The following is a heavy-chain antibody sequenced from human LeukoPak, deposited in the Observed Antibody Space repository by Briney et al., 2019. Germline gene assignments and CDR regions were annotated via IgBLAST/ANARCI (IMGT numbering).Heavy chain of an antibody. CDR2: ISYDGSNK. Sequence: GGSLRLSCAASGFTFSSYGMHWVRQAPGKGLEWLAVISYDGSNKYYADSVKGRFTISRDNSKNTLYLQMNSLRAEDTAVYYCAKEGDFWSGYWIGNWFDPWGQGTLVTVSS. V-gene: IGHV3-30*18. J-gene: IGHJ5*02. D-gene: IGHD3-3*01. CDR1: GFTFSSYG. CDR3: AKEGDFWSGYWIGNWFDP.